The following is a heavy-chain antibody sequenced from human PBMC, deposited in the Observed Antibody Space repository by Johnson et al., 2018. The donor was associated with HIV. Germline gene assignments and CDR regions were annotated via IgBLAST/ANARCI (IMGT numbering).Heavy chain of an antibody. CDR1: GFTFDDYG. Sequence: VQLVESGGDLVRPGGSLRLSCAPSGFTFDDYGISWVRQVPGKGLEWVSVIYSGGSTYYADSVKGRFTISRDNDKNSLYLQMNSLRAEDTAVYYCASPRWLVPHDAFDIWGQGTLVTVSS. J-gene: IGHJ3*02. CDR2: IYSGGST. D-gene: IGHD6-19*01. CDR3: ASPRWLVPHDAFDI. V-gene: IGHV3-20*04.